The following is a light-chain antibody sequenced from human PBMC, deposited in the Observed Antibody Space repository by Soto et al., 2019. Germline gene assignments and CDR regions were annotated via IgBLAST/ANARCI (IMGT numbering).Light chain of an antibody. J-gene: IGLJ3*02. V-gene: IGLV2-8*01. Sequence: QSALTQPPSASGSPGQSVTISCTGTSSDVGGYDYVSWYQQHPGKAPKLMLYEVSERPSGVPDRFSGSKSGNTASLTVSGLQAEDEADYYCSSHADNYNWVFGGGTTVTVL. CDR3: SSHADNYNWV. CDR1: SSDVGGYDY. CDR2: EVS.